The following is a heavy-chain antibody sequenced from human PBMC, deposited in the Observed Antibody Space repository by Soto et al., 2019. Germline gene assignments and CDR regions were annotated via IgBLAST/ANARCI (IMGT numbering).Heavy chain of an antibody. J-gene: IGHJ4*02. CDR2: LTGGGDNP. CDR3: VRGGSGWYPFDY. V-gene: IGHV3-23*01. CDR1: GFAFSNYA. D-gene: IGHD6-19*01. Sequence: EVQLLESGGGLVQPGGSLRLSCEASGFAFSNYAMSWVRQSPGKWLEWISSLTGGGDNPHYAESVKGRFTITRDNSESTLFLQINSLSDGDTAVYYCVRGGSGWYPFDYWGQGTLVTVSS.